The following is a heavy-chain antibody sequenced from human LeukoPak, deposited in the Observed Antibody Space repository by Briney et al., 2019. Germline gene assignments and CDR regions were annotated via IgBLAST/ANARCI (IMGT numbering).Heavy chain of an antibody. D-gene: IGHD3-10*01. CDR2: IYPGDSDT. J-gene: IGHJ4*02. CDR1: AYSFTSYW. CDR3: ARLGSGLLWFGEPPTCFDY. Sequence: GESLKISCKGSAYSFTSYWIGWVRQMPGKGLEWMGIIYPGDSDTRYSPSFQGQVTISADKSISTAYLQWSSLKASDTAMYYCARLGSGLLWFGEPPTCFDYWGQGTLVTVSS. V-gene: IGHV5-51*01.